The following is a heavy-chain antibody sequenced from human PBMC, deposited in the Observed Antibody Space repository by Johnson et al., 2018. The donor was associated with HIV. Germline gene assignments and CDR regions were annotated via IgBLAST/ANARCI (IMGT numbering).Heavy chain of an antibody. CDR3: ARGRWLQLDAFDL. CDR1: GFTFSDYY. Sequence: QVQLLESGGGLVKPGGSLRLSCAASGFTFSDYYMSWIRQAPGKGLEWVSYISSSGTGKYYAGSVKGRFTISRDNAKNSLYLQMNSLRAEDTAVYYCARGRWLQLDAFDLWGQGTIVSVPS. CDR2: ISSSGTGK. D-gene: IGHD5-24*01. J-gene: IGHJ3*01. V-gene: IGHV3-11*04.